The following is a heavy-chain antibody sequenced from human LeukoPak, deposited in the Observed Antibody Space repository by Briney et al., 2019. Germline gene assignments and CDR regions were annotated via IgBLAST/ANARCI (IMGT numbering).Heavy chain of an antibody. CDR1: GGSIGSYY. V-gene: IGHV4-59*01. J-gene: IGHJ5*02. D-gene: IGHD6-19*01. CDR3: AGDYSSGWYWFDP. Sequence: SETLSLTCTVSGGSIGSYYWSWLRQPPGKGLEWIGYIYYSGSSNYNPSLKSRVTISVDTSKNQFSLTLSSVTAADTAVYYGAGDYSSGWYWFDPWGQGILVTVSS. CDR2: IYYSGSS.